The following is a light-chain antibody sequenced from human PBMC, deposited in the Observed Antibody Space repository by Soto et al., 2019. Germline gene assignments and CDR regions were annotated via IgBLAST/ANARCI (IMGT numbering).Light chain of an antibody. CDR3: QQYNSYQFT. V-gene: IGKV1-5*03. J-gene: IGKJ3*01. CDR1: QSISSW. CDR2: KAS. Sequence: DIQMTQSPSTLSASVGDRVTITCRASQSISSWLAWYQQKPGKAPKLLIYKASSLESGVPSRFSGSGSGTEFTLTISSLQPYDFATYYCQQYNSYQFTFGPGTKVDIK.